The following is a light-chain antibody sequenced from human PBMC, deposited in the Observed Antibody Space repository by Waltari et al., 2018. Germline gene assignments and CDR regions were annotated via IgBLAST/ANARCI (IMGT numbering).Light chain of an antibody. CDR3: SSYANSNTLL. CDR1: NRDIGGYTF. J-gene: IGLJ2*01. CDR2: AVS. Sequence: QSALSQQPASVSGFPGQSITISCTGGNRDIGGYTFVAWHQQHPGKVPKLIIYAVSDRPPVVSSRFSGSKSGNTASLTISGLPAEDEADYYCSSYANSNTLLFGGGTKLAVL. V-gene: IGLV2-14*03.